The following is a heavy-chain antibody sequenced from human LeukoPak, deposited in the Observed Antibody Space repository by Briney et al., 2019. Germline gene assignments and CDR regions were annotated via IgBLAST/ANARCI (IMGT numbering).Heavy chain of an antibody. V-gene: IGHV3-48*04. J-gene: IGHJ6*02. Sequence: GGSLRLSCAVSGFTFSSYSMNWVRQAPGKGLEWVSYISSSSSTIYYADSVKGRFTISRDNAKNSLYLQMNSLRAEDTAVYYCARDHGYSSSWSLPDYYYYGMDVWGQGTTVTVSS. CDR1: GFTFSSYS. D-gene: IGHD6-13*01. CDR3: ARDHGYSSSWSLPDYYYYGMDV. CDR2: ISSSSSTI.